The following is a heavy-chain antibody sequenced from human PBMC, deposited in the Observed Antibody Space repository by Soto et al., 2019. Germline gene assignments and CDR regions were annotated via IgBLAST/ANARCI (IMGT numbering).Heavy chain of an antibody. CDR2: IKPDGSEG. J-gene: IGHJ3*01. Sequence: EVHLVESGGGLVQPGGSVRLSCAASGFSFSSYWMSWVRQAPGKGLEWVANIKPDGSEGYYVDSVTGRFTLSRDNTKNSLYLQMNTLRAEDTAVYYCARGDYYDSNGPFSDAFDVWGQGTMVTVSS. CDR1: GFSFSSYW. V-gene: IGHV3-7*04. CDR3: ARGDYYDSNGPFSDAFDV. D-gene: IGHD3-22*01.